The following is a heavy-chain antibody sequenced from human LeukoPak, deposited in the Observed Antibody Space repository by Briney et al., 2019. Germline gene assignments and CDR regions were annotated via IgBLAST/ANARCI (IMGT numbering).Heavy chain of an antibody. J-gene: IGHJ6*02. CDR2: INHSGST. Sequence: SETLSLTCAVYGGSFSGYYWSWIRKPPGKGLEWIGEINHSGSTNYNPSLKSRVTISVDTSKNQFSLKLSSVTAADTAVYYCARDSPHLDYDFWSGRQNYYYGMDVWGQGTTVTVSS. CDR1: GGSFSGYY. D-gene: IGHD3-3*01. CDR3: ARDSPHLDYDFWSGRQNYYYGMDV. V-gene: IGHV4-34*01.